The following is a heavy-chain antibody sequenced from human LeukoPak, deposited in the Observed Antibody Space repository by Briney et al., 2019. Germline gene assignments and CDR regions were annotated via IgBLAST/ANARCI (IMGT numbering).Heavy chain of an antibody. CDR1: GGSISSYY. CDR3: AGYCSGGSCYSRSWFDP. D-gene: IGHD2-15*01. J-gene: IGHJ5*02. CDR2: IYYSGST. Sequence: SETLSLTCTVSGGSISSYYWSWIRQPPGKGLEWIGYIYYSGSTNYNPSLKSRVTKSVDTSKNQFSLKLSSVTAADTAVYYCAGYCSGGSCYSRSWFDPWGQGTLVTVSS. V-gene: IGHV4-59*01.